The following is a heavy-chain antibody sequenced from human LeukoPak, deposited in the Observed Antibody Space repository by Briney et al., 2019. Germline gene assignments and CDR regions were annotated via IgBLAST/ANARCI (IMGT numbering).Heavy chain of an antibody. CDR1: GYNFATYS. D-gene: IGHD3-10*01. CDR3: ASHTSGSYIDY. CDR2: IYPRDSDT. J-gene: IGHJ4*02. V-gene: IGHV5-51*01. Sequence: GESLKISCQGSGYNFATYSIAWVRQMPGKGLEWMGIIYPRDSDTRYSPSFQGQVTISADKFISTAYLQWSSLKASDTAIYYCASHTSGSYIDYWGQGTLVTVSS.